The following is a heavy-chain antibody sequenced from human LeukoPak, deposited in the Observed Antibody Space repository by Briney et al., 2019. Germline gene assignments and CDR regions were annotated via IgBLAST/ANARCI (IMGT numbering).Heavy chain of an antibody. Sequence: GGSLRLSCAASGFTFSSYAMSWVRQAPGKGLEWVSAISGSGGSTYYADSVKGRFTISRDNSKNTLYLQMNSQRAEDTAVYYCAKGSLLWFGELFPVAFDIWGQGTMVTVSS. CDR1: GFTFSSYA. CDR2: ISGSGGST. J-gene: IGHJ3*02. V-gene: IGHV3-23*01. CDR3: AKGSLLWFGELFPVAFDI. D-gene: IGHD3-10*01.